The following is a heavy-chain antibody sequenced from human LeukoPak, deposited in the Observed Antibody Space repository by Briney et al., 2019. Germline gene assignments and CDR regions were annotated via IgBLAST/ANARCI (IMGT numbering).Heavy chain of an antibody. CDR2: TSGSSSTI. Sequence: AAGSLRLSCAASGFTFSSYEMNWVRQAPGNGLEWDSSTSGSSSTIYYADSVKGRFTISSDNTTKSMYLQMDSRRAAGTGVYYCFISSGWKGEYYFDFWGQGTLVTVSS. V-gene: IGHV3-48*03. J-gene: IGHJ4*02. CDR3: FISSGWKGEYYFDF. D-gene: IGHD6-19*01. CDR1: GFTFSSYE.